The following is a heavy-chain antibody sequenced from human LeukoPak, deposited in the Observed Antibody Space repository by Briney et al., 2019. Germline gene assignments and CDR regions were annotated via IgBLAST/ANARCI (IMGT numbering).Heavy chain of an antibody. CDR1: GFTFSNYW. V-gene: IGHV3-53*01. D-gene: IGHD6-13*01. J-gene: IGHJ6*03. CDR3: ARSRATGYSYYYYYMDV. CDR2: IYSGGST. Sequence: GGSLRLSCAATGFTFSNYWMHWVRQAPGKGLEWVSVIYSGGSTYYADSVKGRFTISRDNSKNTLYLQMNSLRAEDTAVYYCARSRATGYSYYYYYMDVWGKGTTVTVSS.